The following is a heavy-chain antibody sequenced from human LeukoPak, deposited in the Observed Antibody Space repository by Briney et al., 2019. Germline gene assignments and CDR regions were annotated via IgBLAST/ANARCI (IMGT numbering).Heavy chain of an antibody. V-gene: IGHV4-39*07. CDR3: ARGFTYYYDSSGVTWDWYFDY. J-gene: IGHJ4*02. CDR1: GRSLRSSSYY. CDR2: IYCSGST. D-gene: IGHD3-22*01. Sequence: NPSETLSLTCAVSGRSLRSSSYYWGWIRQPPGKGLEWIGSIYCSGSTYYDPSLKSRVTISVDTSKNQFSLKLSSVTAADTAVYYCARGFTYYYDSSGVTWDWYFDYWGQGTLVTVSS.